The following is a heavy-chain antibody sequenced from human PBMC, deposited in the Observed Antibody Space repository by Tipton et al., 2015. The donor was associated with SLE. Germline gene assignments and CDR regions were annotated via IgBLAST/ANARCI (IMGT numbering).Heavy chain of an antibody. Sequence: GSLRLSCEGSGITFDWFWMGWVRQAPGKGLEWVGNIKRDGSEKHYVDSVKGRFTISRDNDKKSVYLEMNSLRPDDTAVYFCARIGEVATGFGVSFDRWGQGTLVTVSS. CDR2: IKRDGSEK. J-gene: IGHJ4*02. CDR1: GITFDWFW. D-gene: IGHD2-21*02. V-gene: IGHV3-7*01. CDR3: ARIGEVATGFGVSFDR.